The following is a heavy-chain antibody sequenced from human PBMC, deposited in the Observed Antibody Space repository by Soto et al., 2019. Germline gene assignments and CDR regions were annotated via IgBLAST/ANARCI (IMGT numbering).Heavy chain of an antibody. CDR3: AKSTTRYYDFWSGLLGAAFDI. CDR2: ISGSGGST. D-gene: IGHD3-3*01. CDR1: GFTFSSYA. Sequence: GGSLSLSCAASGFTFSSYAMSWVRQAPGKGLEWVSAISGSGGSTYYADSVKGRFTISRDNSKNTLYLQMNSLRAEDTAVYYCAKSTTRYYDFWSGLLGAAFDIWGQGTMVTVSS. V-gene: IGHV3-23*01. J-gene: IGHJ3*02.